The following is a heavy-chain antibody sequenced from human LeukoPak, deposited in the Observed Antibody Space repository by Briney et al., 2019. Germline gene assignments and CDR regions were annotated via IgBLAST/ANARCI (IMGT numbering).Heavy chain of an antibody. D-gene: IGHD6-19*01. CDR1: GFTFSSYS. Sequence: GGSLRLSCAVSGFTFSSYSMHWVRQAPGKGLEWVAVISYDGSNKYYADSVKGRFTISRDNSKNTLYLQMNSLRAEDTAVYYCAKDDEIAVADYWGQGTLVTVSS. CDR2: ISYDGSNK. V-gene: IGHV3-30*18. CDR3: AKDDEIAVADY. J-gene: IGHJ4*02.